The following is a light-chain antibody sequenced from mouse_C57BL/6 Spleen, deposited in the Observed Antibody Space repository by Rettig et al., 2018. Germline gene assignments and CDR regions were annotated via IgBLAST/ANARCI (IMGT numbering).Light chain of an antibody. Sequence: QIVLTQSPTIMSASPGEKVTMTCSASSSVSYIYWYHQKSGSSPRLLIYDTSNLASGVPVRFSGSGSGTSYSLTISRMEAEDAATYYCQQWSTYPFTFGGGTKLEIK. CDR3: QQWSTYPFT. CDR2: DTS. V-gene: IGKV4-55*01. CDR1: SSVSY. J-gene: IGKJ2*01.